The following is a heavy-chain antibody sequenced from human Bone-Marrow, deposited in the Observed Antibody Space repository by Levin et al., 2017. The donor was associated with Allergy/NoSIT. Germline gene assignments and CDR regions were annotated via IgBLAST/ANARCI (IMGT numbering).Heavy chain of an antibody. J-gene: IGHJ4*02. CDR2: ICPKGDCT. V-gene: IGHV3-23*01. CDR1: GFTFSNYY. D-gene: IGHD2-8*01. Sequence: GGSLRLSCAASGFTFSNYYMSWVRQAPGQGLEWVSAICPKGDCTYYADSAKGRFTMSRDSSNVYLQMNTLRAEDTAVYYCVKASTQMNGRVYFDYWGQGTLVTVSS. CDR3: VKASTQMNGRVYFDY.